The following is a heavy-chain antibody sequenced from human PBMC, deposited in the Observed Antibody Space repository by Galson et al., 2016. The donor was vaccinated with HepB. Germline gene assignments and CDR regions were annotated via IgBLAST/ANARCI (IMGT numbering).Heavy chain of an antibody. J-gene: IGHJ5*02. CDR2: ITSGGDI. CDR1: GFSVSNNY. D-gene: IGHD6-13*01. CDR3: ALYSMGWLAR. V-gene: IGHV3-66*02. Sequence: SLRLSCAASGFSVSNNYMTWVRQAPGKGLEWVSGITSGGDIYDADSVKGRFTISRDNSRNTMFLQMKSLRTEDTAVYFCALYSMGWLARWGQGTLATVSS.